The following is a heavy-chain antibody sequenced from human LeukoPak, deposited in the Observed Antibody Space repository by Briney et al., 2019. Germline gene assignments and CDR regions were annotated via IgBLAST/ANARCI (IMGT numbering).Heavy chain of an antibody. V-gene: IGHV3-21*01. J-gene: IGHJ6*02. CDR2: ISSSSSYI. CDR3: ARIAHAQWLVSPSCMDV. CDR1: GFTFSSYS. D-gene: IGHD6-19*01. Sequence: GGSLRLSCAASGFTFSSYSMNWVRQAPGKGLEWVSSISSSSSYIYYADSVKGRFTISRDNAKNSLYLQMNSLRAEDTAVYYCARIAHAQWLVSPSCMDVWGQGTTVTVSS.